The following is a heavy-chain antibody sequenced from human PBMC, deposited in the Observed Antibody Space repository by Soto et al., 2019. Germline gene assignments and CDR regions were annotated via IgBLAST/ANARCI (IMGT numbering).Heavy chain of an antibody. CDR3: ARHTPAISISDH. CDR2: IYYSGST. V-gene: IGHV4-39*01. Sequence: QLQLQESGPGLVKPSETLSLTCTVSVGSISSSSYYWGWIRQPPGKGLEWIGSIYYSGSTYYNPSLKRRVTISVDTSKNQFSLKLSSVTAADTAVYYCARHTPAISISDHWGQGTLVTVSS. J-gene: IGHJ4*02. CDR1: VGSISSSSYY. D-gene: IGHD2-15*01.